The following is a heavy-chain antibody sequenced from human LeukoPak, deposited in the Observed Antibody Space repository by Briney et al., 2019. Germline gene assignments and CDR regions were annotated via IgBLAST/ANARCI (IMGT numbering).Heavy chain of an antibody. CDR2: IYTSGST. V-gene: IGHV4-61*02. Sequence: SETLSLTCTVSGGSISGYIYYWIWIRQPAGNGLEWIGRIYTSGSTNYNPSLKSRVSISVDTSKNQFSLELSSATAAGPAGDYWSRCESSGYYYCDYWGQGTLVTVSS. J-gene: IGHJ4*02. D-gene: IGHD3-22*01. CDR3: SRCESSGYYYCDY. CDR1: GGSISGYIYY.